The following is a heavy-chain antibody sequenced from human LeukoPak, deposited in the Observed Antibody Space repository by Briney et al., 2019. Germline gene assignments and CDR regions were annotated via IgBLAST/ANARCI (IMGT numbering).Heavy chain of an antibody. CDR2: IWYDGSNK. D-gene: IGHD3-3*01. CDR3: ARGPFTIFGGVNPYYYYREV. J-gene: IGHJ6*03. Sequence: GGSLRLSCAASGFTFSSYGMHWVRQAPGKGLEWVAVIWYDGSNKYYADSVKGRFTISRDNSKNTLYLQMNSLRAEDTAVYYCARGPFTIFGGVNPYYYYREVWGKGTRFTVS. V-gene: IGHV3-33*01. CDR1: GFTFSSYG.